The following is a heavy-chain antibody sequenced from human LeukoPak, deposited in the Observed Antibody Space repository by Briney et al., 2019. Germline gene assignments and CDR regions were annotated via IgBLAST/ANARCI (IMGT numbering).Heavy chain of an antibody. CDR1: GFTFSSYA. D-gene: IGHD3-16*01. CDR2: ISGSGGAT. J-gene: IGHJ5*02. CDR3: AKDLTVGEWPSWFDP. V-gene: IGHV3-23*01. Sequence: GGSLRLSCAASGFTFSSYAMGWVRQAPEGGLQWVSAISGSGGATYSADSVKGRFTISRDNSKNTLYLQMNTLRAEDTAVYYCAKDLTVGEWPSWFDPWGQGTLVTVSS.